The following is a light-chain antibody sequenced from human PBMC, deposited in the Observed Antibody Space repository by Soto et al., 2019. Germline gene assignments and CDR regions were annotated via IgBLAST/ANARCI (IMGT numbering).Light chain of an antibody. V-gene: IGKV1-39*01. CDR1: QSISSY. J-gene: IGKJ3*01. Sequence: DIQMTQSPSSLSASVGDRVTITCRASQSISSYLNWYQQKPGKAPKLLIYAASSLQSGVPSRFSGSGSGTDFTLTISSLQPEDFATCYCQQSYSTLLTFGPGTKVDIK. CDR3: QQSYSTLLT. CDR2: AAS.